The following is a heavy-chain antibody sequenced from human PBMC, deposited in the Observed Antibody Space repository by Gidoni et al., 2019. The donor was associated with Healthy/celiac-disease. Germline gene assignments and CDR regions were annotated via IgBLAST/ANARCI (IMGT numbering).Heavy chain of an antibody. CDR1: GFPFDDYA. V-gene: IGHV3-9*01. Sequence: EVQLVESGGGLVQPGRSLRLSCAAPGFPFDDYAMHWVRQAPGKGLEWVSGISWNSGSIGYADSVKGRFTISRDNAKNSLYLQMNSLRAEDTALYYCAKDGGYSSSWLDYWGQGTLVTVSS. D-gene: IGHD6-13*01. CDR3: AKDGGYSSSWLDY. J-gene: IGHJ4*02. CDR2: ISWNSGSI.